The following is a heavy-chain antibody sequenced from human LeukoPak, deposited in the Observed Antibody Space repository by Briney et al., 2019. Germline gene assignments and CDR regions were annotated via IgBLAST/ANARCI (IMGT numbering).Heavy chain of an antibody. J-gene: IGHJ4*02. CDR2: IYYSGST. D-gene: IGHD6-19*01. CDR3: AGMRGIAVAGLDY. Sequence: SETLSLTCTVSGGSISSYYWSWIRQPPGKGLEWIGYIYYSGSTNYNPSLKSRVTIPVDTSKNQFSLKLSSVTAADTAVYYCAGMRGIAVAGLDYWGQGTLATVSS. CDR1: GGSISSYY. V-gene: IGHV4-59*01.